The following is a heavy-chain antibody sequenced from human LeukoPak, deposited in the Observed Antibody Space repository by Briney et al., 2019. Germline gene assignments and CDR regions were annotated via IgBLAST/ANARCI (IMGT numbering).Heavy chain of an antibody. Sequence: GGSLRLSRAASGFTFGAYYMSWIRQAPGKGLEWLSYISSSGNVTYYADSVKGRFTVSRDNSKNALYLQMNSLRVEDTAIYYCEAGIGDYWGQGTLVTVSS. V-gene: IGHV3-11*01. CDR3: EAGIGDY. J-gene: IGHJ4*01. CDR2: ISSSGNVT. CDR1: GFTFGAYY. D-gene: IGHD6-13*01.